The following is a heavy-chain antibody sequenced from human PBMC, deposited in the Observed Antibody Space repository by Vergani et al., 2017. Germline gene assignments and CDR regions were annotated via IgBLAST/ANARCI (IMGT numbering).Heavy chain of an antibody. CDR1: GDSIISRSYY. CDR3: ARDLRYGSGSYPY. J-gene: IGHJ4*02. Sequence: QMQLQESGPGLVKASETLSLTCTVSGDSIISRSYYWGWIRQPPGKGLEWIGSIYNSGNGDSSSSLKSRVTISVDTSKNQFSLKLSSVTAADTAVYYCARDLRYGSGSYPYWGQGTLVTVSS. V-gene: IGHV4-39*07. D-gene: IGHD3-10*01. CDR2: IYNSGNG.